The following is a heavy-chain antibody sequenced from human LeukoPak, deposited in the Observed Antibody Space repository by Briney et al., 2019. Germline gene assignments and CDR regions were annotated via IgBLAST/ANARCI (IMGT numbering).Heavy chain of an antibody. J-gene: IGHJ4*02. CDR1: GGSIGSNY. CDR2: IYYSGST. Sequence: TPSETLSLTCTVSGGSIGSNYWSWMRQPPGKGLEWIGYIYYSGSTNYNPSLKSRVTISVDTSKNQFSLRLSSVTAADTAVYYCARDSADSNYYFDYWGQGTLVTVSS. CDR3: ARDSADSNYYFDY. V-gene: IGHV4-59*01. D-gene: IGHD4-11*01.